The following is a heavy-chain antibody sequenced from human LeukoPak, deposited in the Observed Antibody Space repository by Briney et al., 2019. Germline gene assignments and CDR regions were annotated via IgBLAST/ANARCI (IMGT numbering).Heavy chain of an antibody. V-gene: IGHV1-46*01. J-gene: IGHJ4*02. D-gene: IGHD2-8*02. Sequence: ASVKVSCKASGDTFINYYMHWVRQAPGQGLEWMGLINPSGGSVSYAQKFQGRVTMTRDTSISTAYMELSRLRSDDTAVYYCARDEGGVIDYWGQGTLVTVSS. CDR1: GDTFINYY. CDR2: INPSGGSV. CDR3: ARDEGGVIDY.